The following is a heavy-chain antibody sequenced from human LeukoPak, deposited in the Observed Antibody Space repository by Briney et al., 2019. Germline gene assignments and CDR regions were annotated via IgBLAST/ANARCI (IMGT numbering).Heavy chain of an antibody. CDR1: GGSFSGYY. Sequence: ETLSLTCAVYGGSFSGYYWSWIRQPPGKGLEWIGEINHSGSTNYNPSLKSRVTISVDTSKNQFSLKLSSVTAADTAVYYCARGRRYCSSTSCSTRDYFDYWGQGTLVTVSS. CDR3: ARGRRYCSSTSCSTRDYFDY. D-gene: IGHD2-2*02. V-gene: IGHV4-34*01. CDR2: INHSGST. J-gene: IGHJ4*02.